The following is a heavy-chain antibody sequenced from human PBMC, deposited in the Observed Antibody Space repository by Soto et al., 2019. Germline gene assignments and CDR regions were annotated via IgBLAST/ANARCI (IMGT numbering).Heavy chain of an antibody. J-gene: IGHJ4*02. D-gene: IGHD5-18*01. V-gene: IGHV4-34*01. CDR1: GGSFSGYY. CDR3: ATRGYSYGLIDY. Sequence: PSETLSLTCAVYGGSFSGYYWSWIRQPPGKGLEWIGEINHSGSTNYNPSLKSRVTISVDTSKNQFSLKLSSVTAADTAVYYCATRGYSYGLIDYWGQGTLVTVSS. CDR2: INHSGST.